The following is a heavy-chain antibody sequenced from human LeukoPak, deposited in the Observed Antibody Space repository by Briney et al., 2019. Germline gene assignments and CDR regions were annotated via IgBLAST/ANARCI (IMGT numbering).Heavy chain of an antibody. V-gene: IGHV3-23*01. CDR3: ARDEAHTALDY. J-gene: IGHJ4*02. CDR2: ISGSGGST. D-gene: IGHD5-18*01. Sequence: GGSLRLSCAASGFTFSSYAMSWVRQAPGKGLEWVSAISGSGGSTYYADSVKGRFTISRDNAKNSLYLQMNSLRAEDTAVYYCARDEAHTALDYWGQGTLVTVSS. CDR1: GFTFSSYA.